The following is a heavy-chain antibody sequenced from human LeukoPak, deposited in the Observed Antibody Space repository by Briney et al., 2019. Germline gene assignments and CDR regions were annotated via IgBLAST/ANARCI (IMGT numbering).Heavy chain of an antibody. J-gene: IGHJ4*02. CDR3: ARDEADGGRRGDY. CDR2: ISGSGSDT. V-gene: IGHV3-11*06. D-gene: IGHD4-23*01. Sequence: GGSLRLSCAASGFIFSDYYMTWIRQAPGKGLEWLSYISGSGSDTNYADSVKGRFTTSRDNAKNSLYLQMNSLRDEDTAVYYCARDEADGGRRGDYWGQGTLVTVSS. CDR1: GFIFSDYY.